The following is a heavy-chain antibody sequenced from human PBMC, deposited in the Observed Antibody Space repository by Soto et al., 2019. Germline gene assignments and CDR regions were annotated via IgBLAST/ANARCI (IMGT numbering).Heavy chain of an antibody. D-gene: IGHD3-9*01. CDR1: GYTFTSYG. V-gene: IGHV1-18*01. Sequence: ASVKVSCKASGYTFTSYGISWVRQAPGQGLEWMGRISAYNGNTNYAQKLQGRVTMTTDTSTSTAYMELRSLRSDDTAVYYCARDLVRLRYFDWFLGGVYYYGMDVWGQGTTVTVSS. CDR2: ISAYNGNT. CDR3: ARDLVRLRYFDWFLGGVYYYGMDV. J-gene: IGHJ6*02.